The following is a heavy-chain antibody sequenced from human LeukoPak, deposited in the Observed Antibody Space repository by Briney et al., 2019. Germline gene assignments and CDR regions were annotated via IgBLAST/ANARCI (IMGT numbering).Heavy chain of an antibody. CDR3: ARGIYGGNSPLVDL. D-gene: IGHD6-13*01. J-gene: IGHJ5*02. CDR1: GYTFTGYY. Sequence: WASVKVSCKASGYTFTGYYMHWVRQAPGQGLEWMGWINPNSGGTNYAQKFQGRVTMTRDTSISTAYLELSNLRSDDTAMYYCARGIYGGNSPLVDLWGQGTLVTVSS. V-gene: IGHV1-2*02. CDR2: INPNSGGT.